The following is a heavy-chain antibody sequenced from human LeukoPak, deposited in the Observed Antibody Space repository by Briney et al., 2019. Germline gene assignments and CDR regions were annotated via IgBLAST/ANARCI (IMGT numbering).Heavy chain of an antibody. CDR1: GGSISSSSYY. CDR3: ARGRDSRGYQFMGFDS. D-gene: IGHD3-22*01. Sequence: SETLSLTCTVSGGSISSSSYYWGWIRQPPGKGLEWIGSIYYSGSTYYNPSLKSRVTISVDTSKNQFSLKLSSVTAADTAVYYCARGRDSRGYQFMGFDSWGQGTLVTVSS. V-gene: IGHV4-39*07. CDR2: IYYSGST. J-gene: IGHJ4*02.